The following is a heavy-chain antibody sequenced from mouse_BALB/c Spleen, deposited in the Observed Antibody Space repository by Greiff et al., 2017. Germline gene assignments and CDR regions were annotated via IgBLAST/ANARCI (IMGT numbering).Heavy chain of an antibody. J-gene: IGHJ2*01. V-gene: IGHV1-82*01. D-gene: IGHD4-1*01. Sequence: QVQLQQSGPELVKPGASVKISCKASGYAFSSSWMNWVKQRPGQGLEWIGRIYPGDGDTNYNGKFKGKATLTADKSSSTAYMQLSSLTSVDSAVYFCAREGNWVDYWGQGTTLTGSS. CDR2: IYPGDGDT. CDR3: AREGNWVDY. CDR1: GYAFSSSW.